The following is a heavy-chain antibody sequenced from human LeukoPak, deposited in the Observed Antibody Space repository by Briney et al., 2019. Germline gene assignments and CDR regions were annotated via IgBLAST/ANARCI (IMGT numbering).Heavy chain of an antibody. D-gene: IGHD5-12*01. CDR2: INLISGKP. CDR1: GYTFTSYD. Sequence: ASVKVSRKASGYTFTSYDSNWVRQATGKGRERMGWINLISGKPGYAQNFQGRVTMTRNTSISTAYMELGSLRSEDTAVYDSARGIVSGSWLRSVGASRNWFDPWGQGTLVTASS. J-gene: IGHJ5*02. V-gene: IGHV1-8*01. CDR3: ARGIVSGSWLRSVGASRNWFDP.